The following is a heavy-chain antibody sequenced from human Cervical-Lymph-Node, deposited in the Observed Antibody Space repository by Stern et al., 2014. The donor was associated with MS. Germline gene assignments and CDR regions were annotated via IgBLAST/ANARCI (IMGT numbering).Heavy chain of an antibody. V-gene: IGHV3-7*03. D-gene: IGHD1-1*01. CDR2: TNQAGSEK. CDR3: ANGGTTWN. J-gene: IGHJ4*02. CDR1: DLAFSTYW. Sequence: EVQLEESGGGEVQSGGSLRLSCVASDLAFSTYWMNWVRQPPGKGLQWVANTNQAGSEKYYVDSVKGRFTISRDNAKKSLYLQMNNLRSEDTAVYYCANGGTTWNWGQGTLVTVSS.